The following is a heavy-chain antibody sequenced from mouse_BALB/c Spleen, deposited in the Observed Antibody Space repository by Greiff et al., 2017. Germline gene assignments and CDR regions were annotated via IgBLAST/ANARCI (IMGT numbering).Heavy chain of an antibody. CDR1: GFTFSSFG. D-gene: IGHD2-1*01. V-gene: IGHV5-17*02. J-gene: IGHJ4*01. CDR2: ISSGSSTI. CDR3: ARQGDGNYDAMDY. Sequence: EVKVVESGGGLVQPGGSRKLSCAASGFTFSSFGMHWVRQAPEKGLEWVAYISSGSSTIYYADTVKGRFTISRDNPKNTLFLQMTSLRSEDTAMYYCARQGDGNYDAMDYWGQGTSVTVSS.